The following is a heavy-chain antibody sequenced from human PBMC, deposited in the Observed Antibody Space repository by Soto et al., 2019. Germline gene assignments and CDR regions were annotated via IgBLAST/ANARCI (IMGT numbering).Heavy chain of an antibody. Sequence: SETLSLTCSVSGGSISRYYWSWIRQPPGKGLEWIGYAYYSGDTGYDPSLKSRVTMAVDTSKSQVSLKLSSVTAADTAVYYCARDRSTYGGGGTGEVKENWFDPWGQGALVTVSS. CDR2: AYYSGDT. CDR1: GGSISRYY. CDR3: ARDRSTYGGGGTGEVKENWFDP. J-gene: IGHJ5*02. D-gene: IGHD2-8*01. V-gene: IGHV4-59*01.